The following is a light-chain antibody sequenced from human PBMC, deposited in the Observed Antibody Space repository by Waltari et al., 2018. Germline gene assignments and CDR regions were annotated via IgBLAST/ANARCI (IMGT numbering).Light chain of an antibody. J-gene: IGLJ1*01. CDR1: NIGSKN. V-gene: IGLV3-21*04. CDR3: QVWDTSSDHYV. Sequence: SYVLTQAPSVSVAPGKTATITCGGNNIGSKNVHWYQQRPGQAPVLVIYADNARPSGIPERLSGSNSGNTATLTISRVEAGDEADYFCQVWDTSSDHYVFGGGTRVTVL. CDR2: ADN.